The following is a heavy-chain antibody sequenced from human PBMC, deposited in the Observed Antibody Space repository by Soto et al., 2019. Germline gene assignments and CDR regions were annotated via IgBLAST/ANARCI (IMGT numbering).Heavy chain of an antibody. CDR1: GGSISSGDYY. CDR3: ARVLSDCSSTSCYYYYYGMDV. V-gene: IGHV4-30-4*01. D-gene: IGHD2-2*01. Sequence: QVQLQESGPGLVKPSQTLSLTCTVSGGSISSGDYYWSWIRQPPGKGLEWIGYIYYSGSTYYNPYLKSRVTISVDTSKNQFSLKLSSVTAADTAVYYCARVLSDCSSTSCYYYYYGMDVWGQGTTVTVSS. J-gene: IGHJ6*02. CDR2: IYYSGST.